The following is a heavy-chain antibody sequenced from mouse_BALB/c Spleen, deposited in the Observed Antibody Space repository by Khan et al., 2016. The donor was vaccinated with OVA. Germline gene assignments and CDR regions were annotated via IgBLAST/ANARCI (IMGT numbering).Heavy chain of an antibody. CDR1: GYTFISFG. Sequence: QIQLVQSGPELKKPGETVKISCKASGYTFISFGMNWVKQSPGKALKWMGWINTYTGEPTYADDFKGRFAFSLETSASTAYLQINNLKNEDTATYCCARPPYFSYTLDDWGQGTSVTVSS. J-gene: IGHJ4*01. V-gene: IGHV9-3-1*01. CDR3: ARPPYFSYTLDD. CDR2: INTYTGEP. D-gene: IGHD2-10*01.